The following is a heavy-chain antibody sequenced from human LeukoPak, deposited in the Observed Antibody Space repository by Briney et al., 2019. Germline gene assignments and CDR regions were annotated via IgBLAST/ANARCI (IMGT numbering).Heavy chain of an antibody. CDR2: IYYSGNT. J-gene: IGHJ4*02. D-gene: IGHD3-22*01. CDR3: ATIDSSGYDY. CDR1: GGSIFSSNSY. Sequence: PSETLSLTCTVSGGSIFSSNSYWGWIRQPPGKGLEWIGSIYYSGNTYYNASLKSRVTISVDTSKNQFSLKVRYVTAADTAVYYCATIDSSGYDYWGQGTLVTVSS. V-gene: IGHV4-39*01.